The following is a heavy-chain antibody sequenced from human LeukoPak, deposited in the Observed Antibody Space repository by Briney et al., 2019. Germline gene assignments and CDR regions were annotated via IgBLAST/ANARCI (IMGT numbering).Heavy chain of an antibody. CDR3: VVITRGDAFDI. J-gene: IGHJ3*02. V-gene: IGHV3-15*01. CDR1: GFTFSNAW. Sequence: GGSLRLPCAASGFTFSNAWMSWVRQAPGKGLEWVGRIKSKTDGGATDYAAPVKGRFTISRDDSKNTLYLQMNSLKTEDTAVYYCVVITRGDAFDIWGQGTMVTVSS. D-gene: IGHD3-22*01. CDR2: IKSKTDGGAT.